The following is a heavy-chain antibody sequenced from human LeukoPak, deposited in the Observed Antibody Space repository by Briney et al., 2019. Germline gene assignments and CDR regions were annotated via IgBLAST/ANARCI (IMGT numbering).Heavy chain of an antibody. CDR3: AKDPDYGDSY. D-gene: IGHD4-17*01. CDR1: GFTFSSYA. Sequence: KTGGSLGLSCAASGFTFSSYAMTWVRQAPGKGLEWVSSINNSGGSTYYTDSVKGRFTISRDNSKNTLYLQMNSLSAEDTAVYYCAKDPDYGDSYWGQGTLVTVSS. J-gene: IGHJ4*02. V-gene: IGHV3-23*01. CDR2: INNSGGST.